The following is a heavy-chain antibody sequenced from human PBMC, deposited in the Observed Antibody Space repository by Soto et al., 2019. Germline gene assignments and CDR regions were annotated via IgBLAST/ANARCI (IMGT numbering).Heavy chain of an antibody. J-gene: IGHJ4*02. CDR3: ARTPYSTSWYYFDF. CDR1: GFSLTTSGLC. CDR2: IDWDDDK. D-gene: IGHD6-13*01. Sequence: SGPTLVNPTQTLTLTCSFSGFSLTTSGLCVTWIRQPPGKALEWLARIDWDDDKYYSTSLKTRLTISKDTSKNQVVLTMTNMDPADTATYYCARTPYSTSWYYFDFWGKGILVTVSS. V-gene: IGHV2-70*11.